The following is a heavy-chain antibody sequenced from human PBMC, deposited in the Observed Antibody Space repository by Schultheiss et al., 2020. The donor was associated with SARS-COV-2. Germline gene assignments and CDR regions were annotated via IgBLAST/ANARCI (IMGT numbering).Heavy chain of an antibody. CDR1: GFTFSSYA. CDR3: AKEHGLRFLGRFDP. Sequence: GGSLRLSCAASGFTFSSYAMHWVRQAPGKGLEWVAVISYDGSNKYYADSVKGRFTISRDNSKNTLYLQMNSLRAEDTAVYYCAKEHGLRFLGRFDPWGQGTLVTVSS. V-gene: IGHV3-30*07. J-gene: IGHJ5*02. CDR2: ISYDGSNK. D-gene: IGHD3-3*01.